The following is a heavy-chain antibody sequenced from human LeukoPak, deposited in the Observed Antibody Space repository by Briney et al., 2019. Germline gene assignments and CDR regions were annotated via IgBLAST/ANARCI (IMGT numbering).Heavy chain of an antibody. J-gene: IGHJ4*02. CDR1: GFTFSSYG. CDR2: ISSSAGST. Sequence: GGSLRLSCVASGFTFSSYGMTWVRQAPGKGPEWVSVISSSAGSTYYADSVKGRFTISRDNTRNSLFLQMYSLRAEDTAVYFCAREDGYCSGGNCYSYFDSWGQGTLVTVSS. CDR3: AREDGYCSGGNCYSYFDS. V-gene: IGHV3-23*01. D-gene: IGHD2-15*01.